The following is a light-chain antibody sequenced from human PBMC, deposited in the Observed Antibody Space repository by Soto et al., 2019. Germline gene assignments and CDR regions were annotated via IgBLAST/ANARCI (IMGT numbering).Light chain of an antibody. CDR3: QQYNNWPPYT. CDR2: GAS. Sequence: EIVMTQSPATLSVSPXEXATLSCRASQSVSSNLAWYQQKPGQAPRLLIYGASTRATGIPARFSGSGSGTEFTLTISSLQSEDFAVYYCQQYNNWPPYTFGQGTKLEIK. CDR1: QSVSSN. J-gene: IGKJ2*01. V-gene: IGKV3-15*01.